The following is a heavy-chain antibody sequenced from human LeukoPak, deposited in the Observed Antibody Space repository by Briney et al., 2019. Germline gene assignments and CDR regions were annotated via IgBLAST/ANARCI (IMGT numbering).Heavy chain of an antibody. CDR2: INWNGVET. D-gene: IGHD3-10*02. Sequence: GGSLRLSCAASGFGLDGYTMHWVRQFPGKGLEWVSLINWNGVETYYSDSVKGRFTISRDNAKNSLYLQMNSLRAEDTAVYYCAELSITMIGGVWGKGTTVTISS. J-gene: IGHJ6*04. CDR3: AELSITMIGGV. V-gene: IGHV3-43*01. CDR1: GFGLDGYT.